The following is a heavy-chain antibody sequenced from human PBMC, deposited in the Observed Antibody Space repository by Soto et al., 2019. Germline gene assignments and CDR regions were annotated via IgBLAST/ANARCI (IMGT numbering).Heavy chain of an antibody. CDR2: IYHTGSA. Sequence: QVQLQESGPGLVKPSGTLSLTCAVSGGSVRSSNWWSWVRQPPGKLLEWMGEIYHTGSAHYNPCLKSPATIAIDKSQNRCSPRPPAVTAADTAAYYCARLTGVVVSAIDAYDIWGPGT. J-gene: IGHJ3*02. CDR1: GGSVRSSNW. D-gene: IGHD2-21*02. CDR3: ARLTGVVVSAIDAYDI. V-gene: IGHV4-4*02.